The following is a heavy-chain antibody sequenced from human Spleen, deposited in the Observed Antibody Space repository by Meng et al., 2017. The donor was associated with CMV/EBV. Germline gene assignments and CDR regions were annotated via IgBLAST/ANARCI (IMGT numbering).Heavy chain of an antibody. J-gene: IGHJ6*02. CDR1: GFTFSSYS. CDR3: ARDRGVVGATCCYYYGMDV. D-gene: IGHD1-26*01. V-gene: IGHV3-21*01. CDR2: ISSSSSYI. Sequence: GESLKISCAASGFTFSSYSMNWVRQAPGKGLEWVSSISSSSSYIYYADSVKGRFTISRDNAKNSLYLQMNSLRAEDTAVYYCARDRGVVGATCCYYYGMDVWGQGTTVTVS.